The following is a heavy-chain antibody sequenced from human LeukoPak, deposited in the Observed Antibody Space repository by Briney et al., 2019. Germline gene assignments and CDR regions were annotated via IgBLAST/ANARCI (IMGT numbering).Heavy chain of an antibody. J-gene: IGHJ3*02. CDR1: GFTFSSYW. D-gene: IGHD3-3*01. CDR2: INSDGSST. Sequence: QPGGSLRLSCAASGFTFSSYWMHWVRQAPGKGLVWVSRINSDGSSTTYADSVKGRFSTSRDNAKNTLYLQVNSLRAEDTAVYYCARDSSAAFNIWGQGTMVTVSS. V-gene: IGHV3-74*03. CDR3: ARDSSAAFNI.